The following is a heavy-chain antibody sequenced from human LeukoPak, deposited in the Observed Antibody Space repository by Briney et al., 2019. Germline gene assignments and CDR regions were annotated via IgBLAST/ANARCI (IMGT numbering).Heavy chain of an antibody. D-gene: IGHD3-3*01. Sequence: SVKVSCKASGGTFSSYAISWVRQAPGQGLEWMGGIIPIFGTANYAQKFQGRVTITADESTSTAYMELSSLRSEDTAVYYCARHGPTALRFLEWLLPFDCWGQGTLVTVSS. CDR1: GGTFSSYA. V-gene: IGHV1-69*01. CDR2: IIPIFGTA. J-gene: IGHJ4*02. CDR3: ARHGPTALRFLEWLLPFDC.